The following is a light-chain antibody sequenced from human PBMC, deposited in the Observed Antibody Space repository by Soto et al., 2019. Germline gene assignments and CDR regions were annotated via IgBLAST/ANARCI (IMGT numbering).Light chain of an antibody. Sequence: ALTQPASVSGSPGQSIAISCTGTSSDVGAYNYVSWYQQYPGQAPKLMIYDVTSRPSGVSDRFSGSKSGNTASLTISGLQAEDEADYYCSSYTTSNTYVFGAGTKVT. J-gene: IGLJ1*01. V-gene: IGLV2-14*03. CDR2: DVT. CDR3: SSYTTSNTYV. CDR1: SSDVGAYNY.